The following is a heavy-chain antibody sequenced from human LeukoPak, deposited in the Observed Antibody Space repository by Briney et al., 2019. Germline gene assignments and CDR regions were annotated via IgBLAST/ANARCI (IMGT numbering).Heavy chain of an antibody. D-gene: IGHD4-17*01. CDR1: GFTFSSYE. V-gene: IGHV3-48*03. CDR2: ISSSGSTI. CDR3: ARDGDYGDYGYVY. J-gene: IGHJ4*02. Sequence: GGSLTLSCAASGFTFSSYEMNWVRQAPGKGLEWVSYISSSGSTIYYADCVKGRFTISRDNAKNSLYLQMNSLRAEDTAVYYCARDGDYGDYGYVYWGQGTLVTVSS.